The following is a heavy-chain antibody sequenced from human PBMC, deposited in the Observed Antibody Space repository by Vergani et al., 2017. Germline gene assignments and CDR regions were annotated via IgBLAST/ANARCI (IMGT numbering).Heavy chain of an antibody. D-gene: IGHD6-19*01. V-gene: IGHV3-23*01. CDR1: GFTFSSYA. CDR2: ISGSGGST. J-gene: IGHJ3*02. CDR3: AKDSGSSGWPNDAFDI. Sequence: EVQLLESGGGLVQPGGSLILSCAASGFTFSSYAMSWVRQAPGKGLEWVSAISGSGGSTYYADSLKGRFTISRDNSKNTLYLQMNSLRAEDTAVYYCAKDSGSSGWPNDAFDIWGQGTMVTVSS.